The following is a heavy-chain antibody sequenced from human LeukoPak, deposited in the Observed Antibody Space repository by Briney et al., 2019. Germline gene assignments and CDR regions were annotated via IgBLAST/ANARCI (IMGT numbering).Heavy chain of an antibody. Sequence: GRSLRLSCAASGFTFSSYAMHWVRQAPGKGLEWVAVISYDRSNKYYADSVKGRFTISRDNSKNTLYLQMSSLRAEDTAVYYCAREGDEVGSLDYWGQGTLVTVSS. D-gene: IGHD1-26*01. V-gene: IGHV3-30*04. CDR3: AREGDEVGSLDY. J-gene: IGHJ4*02. CDR2: ISYDRSNK. CDR1: GFTFSSYA.